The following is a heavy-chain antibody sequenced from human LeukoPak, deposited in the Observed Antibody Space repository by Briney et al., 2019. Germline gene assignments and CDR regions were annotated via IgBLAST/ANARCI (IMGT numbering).Heavy chain of an antibody. J-gene: IGHJ5*02. CDR1: GGSFSGYY. V-gene: IGHV4-34*01. Sequence: SETPSLTCAVYGGSFSGYYWSWIRQPPGKGLEWVGEINHSGSTNYNPSLKSRVTISVDTSKNQFSLKLSSVTAADTAVYYCARGRRVVVVPAARNWFDPWGQGTLVTVSS. D-gene: IGHD2-2*01. CDR2: INHSGST. CDR3: ARGRRVVVVPAARNWFDP.